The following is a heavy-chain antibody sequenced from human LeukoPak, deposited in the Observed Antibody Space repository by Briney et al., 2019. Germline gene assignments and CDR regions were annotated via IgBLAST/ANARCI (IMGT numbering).Heavy chain of an antibody. CDR2: INPNSGGT. J-gene: IGHJ4*02. D-gene: IGHD3-10*01. CDR1: GYTFTGYY. CDR3: ARDHGMVRGVISDY. Sequence: ASVTVSCKASGYTFTGYYMHWVRQAPGQGLEWMGLINPNSGGTNYAQKFQGRVTMPRDTSISTAYMELSRLRSDDTAVYYCARDHGMVRGVISDYWGQGTLVTVSS. V-gene: IGHV1-2*02.